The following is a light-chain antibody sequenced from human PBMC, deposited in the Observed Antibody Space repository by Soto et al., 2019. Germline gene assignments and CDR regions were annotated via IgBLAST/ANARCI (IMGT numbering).Light chain of an antibody. Sequence: QSVLTQPASVSGSPGQSITISCTGTSSDVAGYNYVSWYQQHPDEAPKLVIFEVSYRPSGISNRFSGSKSGNTASLTISGLQAEDDAYYYCSSYRSSNTVIFGGGTKLTVL. V-gene: IGLV2-14*01. CDR3: SSYRSSNTVI. CDR1: SSDVAGYNY. CDR2: EVS. J-gene: IGLJ2*01.